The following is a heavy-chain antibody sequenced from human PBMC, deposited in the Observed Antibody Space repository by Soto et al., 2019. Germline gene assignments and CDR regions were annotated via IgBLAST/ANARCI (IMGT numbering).Heavy chain of an antibody. Sequence: QVQLQESGPGLVKPSQTLSLTCSVSGGSISSGENYWNWIRQPPGKGLEWIGYIYYSGDTYYNPSLKSRVTISLDTSTNQFSLKLSSVTAADTAVYYCAAPSGYYWVHDYWGQGTLVTVSS. V-gene: IGHV4-30-4*01. D-gene: IGHD3-22*01. CDR3: AAPSGYYWVHDY. CDR2: IYYSGDT. J-gene: IGHJ4*02. CDR1: GGSISSGENY.